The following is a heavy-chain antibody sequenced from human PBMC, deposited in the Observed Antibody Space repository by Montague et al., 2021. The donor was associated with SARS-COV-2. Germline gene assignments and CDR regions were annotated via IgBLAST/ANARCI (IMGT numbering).Heavy chain of an antibody. V-gene: IGHV4-39*01. J-gene: IGHJ4*02. CDR1: GGSFDSDNFF. Sequence: SETLSLTCSVSGGSFDSDNFFWGWIRQPPGKRLEWIGVISNGGRTFDNPSLKSRVTISVHTSRNQLSLNVKSVTAADTAVYYCARHRRYDVVTYYPDFWGQGILVTFSS. D-gene: IGHD3-9*01. CDR2: ISNGGRT. CDR3: ARHRRYDVVTYYPDF.